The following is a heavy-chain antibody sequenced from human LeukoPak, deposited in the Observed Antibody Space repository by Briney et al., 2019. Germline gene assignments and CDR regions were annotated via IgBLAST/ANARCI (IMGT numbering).Heavy chain of an antibody. CDR3: AKQIGYCSDGSCYFPY. CDR1: GFTFSSSA. J-gene: IGHJ4*02. Sequence: GGSLRLSCAASGFTFSSSAMSWVRQALGKGLEWVSAISNNGGYTYYADSVQGRFTISRDNSKSTLCLQMNSLRAEDTAVYYCAKQIGYCSDGSCYFPYWGQGTLVTVSS. V-gene: IGHV3-23*01. CDR2: ISNNGGYT. D-gene: IGHD2-15*01.